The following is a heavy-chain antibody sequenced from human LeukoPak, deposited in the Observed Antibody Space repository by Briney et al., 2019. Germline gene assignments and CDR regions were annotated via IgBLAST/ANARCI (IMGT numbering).Heavy chain of an antibody. CDR3: ASTPTVTTRRYYYGMDV. CDR1: GGSISSYY. D-gene: IGHD4-17*01. J-gene: IGHJ6*04. CDR2: IYYSGST. Sequence: SETLSLTCTVSGGSISSYYWSWIRQPPGKGLEWIGYIYYSGSTNYNPSLKSRVTISVDTSKNQFSLKLSSVTAADTAVYYCASTPTVTTRRYYYGMDVWGKGTTVTVSA. V-gene: IGHV4-59*01.